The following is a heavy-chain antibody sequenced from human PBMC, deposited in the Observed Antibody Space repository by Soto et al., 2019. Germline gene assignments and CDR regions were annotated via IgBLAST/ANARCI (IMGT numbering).Heavy chain of an antibody. CDR3: ARDAIGYFDY. CDR1: GFTVSDS. V-gene: IGHV3-53*01. CDR2: IHSDGST. Sequence: QAGGSLRLSCSVAGFTVSDSMSWVRQAPGKGLECVSFIHSDGSTHYTDSVRGRFTISRDNSKNTLYLQMDRLRVDDTAVYFCARDAIGYFDYWGQGTLVTVSS. J-gene: IGHJ4*02.